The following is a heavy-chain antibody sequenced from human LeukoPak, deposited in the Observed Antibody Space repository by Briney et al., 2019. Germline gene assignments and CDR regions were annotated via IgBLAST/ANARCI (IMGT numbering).Heavy chain of an antibody. CDR3: ARGSGSYQDLDAFDI. CDR1: GYTFTGYY. J-gene: IGHJ3*02. Sequence: ASVKVSCKASGYTFTGYYMHWVRQAPGQGLEWMRRINPNSGGTNYAQKFQGRVTMTRDTSISTAYMELSRLRSDDTAVYYCARGSGSYQDLDAFDIRGQGTMVTVSS. D-gene: IGHD1-26*01. CDR2: INPNSGGT. V-gene: IGHV1-2*06.